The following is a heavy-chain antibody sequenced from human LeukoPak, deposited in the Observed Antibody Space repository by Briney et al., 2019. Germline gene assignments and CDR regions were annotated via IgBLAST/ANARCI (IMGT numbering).Heavy chain of an antibody. CDR2: IWYDGSNK. V-gene: IGHV3-33*01. Sequence: GRSLRLSCAASGFTFSSYGMHWVRQAPGKGLEWVAVIWYDGSNKYYADSVKGRFTISRDNSKNTLYLQMNSLRAEDTAVYYCARGYGYCSGGSCSNWFDPWGQGTLVTVSS. D-gene: IGHD2-15*01. CDR3: ARGYGYCSGGSCSNWFDP. CDR1: GFTFSSYG. J-gene: IGHJ5*02.